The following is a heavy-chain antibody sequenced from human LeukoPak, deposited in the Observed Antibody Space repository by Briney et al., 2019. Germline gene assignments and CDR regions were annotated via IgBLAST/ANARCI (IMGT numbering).Heavy chain of an antibody. CDR1: GFTFSDDF. CDR3: ARVRSGGYILDY. V-gene: IGHV3-11*01. D-gene: IGHD5-12*01. CDR2: ISSSGTTK. J-gene: IGHJ4*02. Sequence: GGSLRLSCAASGFTFSDDFMTWIRQAPGKGLEWISYISSSGTTKSYADSVKGRFTISRDNSKNTLYLQMSSLRAEDTAVYYCARVRSGGYILDYWGQGTLVTVSS.